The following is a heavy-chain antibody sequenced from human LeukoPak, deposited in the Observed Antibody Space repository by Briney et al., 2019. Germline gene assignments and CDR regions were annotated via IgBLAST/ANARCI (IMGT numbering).Heavy chain of an antibody. V-gene: IGHV3-23*01. CDR2: ISNNGGYT. D-gene: IGHD4-17*01. J-gene: IGHJ3*02. CDR3: ARIRRLRSLENAFDI. Sequence: GGSLRLSCAASGFTFSSSAMSWVRQAPGRGLEWVSAISNNGGYTYYADSVKGRFTISRDNSKNTLYLQMNSLRAEDTAVYYCARIRRLRSLENAFDIWGQGTMVTVPS. CDR1: GFTFSSSA.